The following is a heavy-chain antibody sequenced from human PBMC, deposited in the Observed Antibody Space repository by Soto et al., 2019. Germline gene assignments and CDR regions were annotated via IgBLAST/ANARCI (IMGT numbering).Heavy chain of an antibody. V-gene: IGHV4-39*01. Sequence: PSETLSLTCTVSGGSISGSSNYWGWIRQPPGKGLEWIGSIYHTGTTYYNPSLKSRVTISVDTSKNQFSLKLTSVTAADTAVYFCVRPPCTGSYYDYWYFDLWGRGTLVTVSS. D-gene: IGHD1-26*01. J-gene: IGHJ2*01. CDR3: VRPPCTGSYYDYWYFDL. CDR1: GGSISGSSNY. CDR2: IYHTGTT.